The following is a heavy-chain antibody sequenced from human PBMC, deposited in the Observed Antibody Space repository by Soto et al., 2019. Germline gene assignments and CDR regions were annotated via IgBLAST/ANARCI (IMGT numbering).Heavy chain of an antibody. CDR2: ISYDGSNK. CDR3: AKAVVHGDYFDY. CDR1: GFTVNNNY. V-gene: IGHV3-30*18. D-gene: IGHD2-2*01. Sequence: PGGSLRLSCAASGFTVNNNYMSWVRQAPGKGLEWVAVISYDGSNKYYADSVKGRFTISRDNSKNTLYLQMNSLRAEDTAVYYCAKAVVHGDYFDYWGRGTLVTVSS. J-gene: IGHJ4*02.